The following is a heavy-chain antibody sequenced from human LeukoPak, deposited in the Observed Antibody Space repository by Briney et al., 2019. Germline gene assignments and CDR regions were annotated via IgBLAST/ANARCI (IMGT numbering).Heavy chain of an antibody. CDR1: GDSISSGSYY. CDR3: ARYGKNTKTFDP. CDR2: IYHSGTT. J-gene: IGHJ5*02. Sequence: SETLSLTCTVSGDSISSGSYYWGWIRQPPGRGLEWIGIIYHSGTTYYNPSLKSRVTISVDTSKNQFSLKLSSVTAADTAVHYCARYGKNTKTFDPWGQGTLVTVSS. V-gene: IGHV4-39*01. D-gene: IGHD2-8*01.